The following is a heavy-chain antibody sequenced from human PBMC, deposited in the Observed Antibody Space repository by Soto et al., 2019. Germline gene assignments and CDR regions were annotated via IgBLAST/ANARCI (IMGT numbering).Heavy chain of an antibody. CDR1: GGTFSSYA. V-gene: IGHV1-69*06. CDR3: ATRAPYYYDSSAPFDY. Sequence: SVKVSCKASGGTFSSYAISWVRQAPGQGLEWMGGIIPIFGTANYAQKFQGRVTITADKSTGTAYMELSSLRSEDTAVYYCATRAPYYYDSSAPFDYWGQGTLVTVSS. J-gene: IGHJ4*02. CDR2: IIPIFGTA. D-gene: IGHD3-22*01.